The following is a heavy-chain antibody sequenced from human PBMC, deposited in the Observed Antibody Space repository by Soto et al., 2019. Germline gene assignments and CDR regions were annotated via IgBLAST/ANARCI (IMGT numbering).Heavy chain of an antibody. CDR3: ARHRPRSVAGTIRDYYGMDV. Sequence: SETLSLTCTVSGGSISSSSYYWGWIRQPPGKGLEWIGSIYYSGSTYYNPSLKSRVTISVDTSKNQFSLKLSSVTAADTAVYYCARHRPRSVAGTIRDYYGMDVWGQGTTVTVSS. D-gene: IGHD6-19*01. CDR2: IYYSGST. J-gene: IGHJ6*02. V-gene: IGHV4-39*01. CDR1: GGSISSSSYY.